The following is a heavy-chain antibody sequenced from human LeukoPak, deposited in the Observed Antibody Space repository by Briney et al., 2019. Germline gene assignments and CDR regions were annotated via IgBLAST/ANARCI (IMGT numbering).Heavy chain of an antibody. J-gene: IGHJ4*02. CDR2: INQDGSEK. Sequence: GGSLRLSCAASGFTFRSYWMSWVRQAPGKGLEWVANINQDGSEKYYVDSVKGRFTIFRDNPKNSLYLEMDSLRVEDTAVYYCAREYDYGDPGIDYWGQGALVTVSS. CDR3: AREYDYGDPGIDY. D-gene: IGHD4-17*01. CDR1: GFTFRSYW. V-gene: IGHV3-7*01.